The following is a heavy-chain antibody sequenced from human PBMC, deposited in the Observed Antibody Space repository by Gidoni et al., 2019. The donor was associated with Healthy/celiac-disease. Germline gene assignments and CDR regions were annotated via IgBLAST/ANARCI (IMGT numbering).Heavy chain of an antibody. CDR3: ARHPPQWELQGHMVYFDY. J-gene: IGHJ4*02. Sequence: QLQLQESGPGLVKPSETLSLTCTVSGGSISSSSYYWGWIRQPPGKGLEGIGSINYSGSTYYNPSRKRRVTISVDTSKNQFSLKLSSVTAADTAVYYCARHPPQWELQGHMVYFDYWGQGTLVTVSS. CDR1: GGSISSSSYY. D-gene: IGHD1-26*01. CDR2: INYSGST. V-gene: IGHV4-39*01.